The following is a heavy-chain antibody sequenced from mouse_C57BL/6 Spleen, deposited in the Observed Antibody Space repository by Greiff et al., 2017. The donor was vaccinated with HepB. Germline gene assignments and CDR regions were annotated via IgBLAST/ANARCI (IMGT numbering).Heavy chain of an antibody. CDR1: GYTFTSYG. CDR3: ARYGACYYGSSHYAMDY. CDR2: IYPRSGNT. V-gene: IGHV1-81*01. D-gene: IGHD1-1*01. Sequence: QVQLQQSGAELARPGASVKLSCKASGYTFTSYGISWVKQRTGQGLEWIGEIYPRSGNTYYNEKFKGKATLTADKSSSTAYMELRSLTSEDSAVYFCARYGACYYGSSHYAMDYWGQGTSVTVSS. J-gene: IGHJ4*01.